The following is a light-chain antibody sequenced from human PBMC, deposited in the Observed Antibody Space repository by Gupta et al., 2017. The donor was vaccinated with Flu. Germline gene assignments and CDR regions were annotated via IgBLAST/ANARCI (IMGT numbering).Light chain of an antibody. CDR1: QSVSNY. J-gene: IGKJ4*01. CDR3: RQRANWPKVT. V-gene: IGKV3-11*01. Sequence: ATLSLAPGERVTLSCRASQSVSNYLAWYQHKPGQAPRLLIYDASNRATGISARFSGSGSGTDFTLTISSLEPEDFALYYCRQRANWPKVTFGGGTRVEIK. CDR2: DAS.